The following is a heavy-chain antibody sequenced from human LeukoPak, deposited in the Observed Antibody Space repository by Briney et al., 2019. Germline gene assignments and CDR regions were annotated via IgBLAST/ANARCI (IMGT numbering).Heavy chain of an antibody. CDR3: ARDGFGGSFGPLRPDY. CDR2: ISAYNGNT. D-gene: IGHD3-10*01. Sequence: ASVKVSCKASGYTFTSYGISWVRQAPGQGLEWMGWISAYNGNTNYAQKFQGRVTMTTDTSTSTAYMELKSLRSDDTAVYYCARDGFGGSFGPLRPDYWGQGTLVTVSS. V-gene: IGHV1-18*01. CDR1: GYTFTSYG. J-gene: IGHJ4*02.